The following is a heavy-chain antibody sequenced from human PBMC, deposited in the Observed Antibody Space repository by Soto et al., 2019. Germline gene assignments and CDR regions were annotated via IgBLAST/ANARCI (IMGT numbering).Heavy chain of an antibody. CDR1: GFTFSSYG. J-gene: IGHJ4*02. CDR2: ISYDGSNK. CDR3: AKDRGSSWSHNFDY. V-gene: IGHV3-30*18. Sequence: GGSLRLSCAASGFTFSSYGMHWVRQAPGKGLEWVAVISYDGSNKYYADSVKGRFTISRDNSKNTLYLQMNSLRAEDTAVYYCAKDRGSSWSHNFDYWGQGTLVTVSS. D-gene: IGHD6-13*01.